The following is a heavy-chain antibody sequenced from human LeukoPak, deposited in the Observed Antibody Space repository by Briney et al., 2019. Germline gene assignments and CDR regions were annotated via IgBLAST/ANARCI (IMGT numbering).Heavy chain of an antibody. Sequence: SETLSLTCTVSGGSISSYYWSWIRQPAGKGLEWIGRIYTSGSTNYNPSLKSRVTMSVDTSKNQSSLKLSSVTAADTAVYYCARELNYYDSSGYYYSWFDPWGQGTLVTVSS. CDR1: GGSISSYY. CDR3: ARELNYYDSSGYYYSWFDP. V-gene: IGHV4-4*07. CDR2: IYTSGST. D-gene: IGHD3-22*01. J-gene: IGHJ5*02.